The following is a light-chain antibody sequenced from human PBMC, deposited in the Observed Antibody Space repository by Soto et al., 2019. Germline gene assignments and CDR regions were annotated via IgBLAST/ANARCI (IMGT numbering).Light chain of an antibody. Sequence: EIVLTQSPGTVSLSPGERATLSCRASQSVSSRNLAWYRQKPGQSPSLLMFGASNRATGIPDRFSGSGSGTDFTLTNSRLEPEDCAVYYCLRYGDSPPAYTFGQGTKLEIK. CDR2: GAS. V-gene: IGKV3-20*01. CDR1: QSVSSRN. CDR3: LRYGDSPPAYT. J-gene: IGKJ2*01.